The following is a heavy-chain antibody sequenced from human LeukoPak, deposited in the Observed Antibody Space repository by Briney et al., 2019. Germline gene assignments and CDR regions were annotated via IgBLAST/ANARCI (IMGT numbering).Heavy chain of an antibody. CDR1: GFLFSNSW. D-gene: IGHD3-22*01. Sequence: PGGSLRLSCEASGFLFSNSWMSWVRQAPGKGLEWVANINLDGSERDYVDSVKGRLTISRDNAKDSLDLQMNGLRAEDTAVYFCVRDRGYSSFDYWGQGTLVTVSS. CDR2: INLDGSER. V-gene: IGHV3-7*03. J-gene: IGHJ4*02. CDR3: VRDRGYSSFDY.